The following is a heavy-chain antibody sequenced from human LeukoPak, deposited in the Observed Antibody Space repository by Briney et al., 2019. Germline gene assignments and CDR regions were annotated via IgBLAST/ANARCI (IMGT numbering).Heavy chain of an antibody. V-gene: IGHV3-48*03. CDR2: ISSSGSTI. J-gene: IGHJ4*02. CDR1: GFTFSSYE. Sequence: PGGSLRLSCAASGFTFSSYEMNWVRQAPGKGLEWVSYISSSGSTIYYADSVKGRFTISRDNAKNSLYLQMNSLRAEDTAVYYCARRVAAAGNYWGQGTLVTVSS. D-gene: IGHD6-13*01. CDR3: ARRVAAAGNY.